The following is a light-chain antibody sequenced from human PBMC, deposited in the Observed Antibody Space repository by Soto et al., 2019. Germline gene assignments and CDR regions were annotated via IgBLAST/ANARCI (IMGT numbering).Light chain of an antibody. J-gene: IGKJ5*01. CDR2: GAS. V-gene: IGKV3-20*01. CDR3: QHFGGTTFT. Sequence: EIVMTQSPATLAVSPGERATLSCRASQSVSSSYIAWYQQRPGQTPSLLIYGASTRATGIPDRFSGSGSGTHFTLTISRLEPGDFAVYYCQHFGGTTFTFGQGTRLEIK. CDR1: QSVSSSY.